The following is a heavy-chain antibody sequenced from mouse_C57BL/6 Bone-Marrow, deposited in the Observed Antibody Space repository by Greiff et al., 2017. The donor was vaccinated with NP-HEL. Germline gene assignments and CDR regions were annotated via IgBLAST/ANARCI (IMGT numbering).Heavy chain of an antibody. CDR1: GYSFTDSS. J-gene: IGHJ2*01. Sequence: VQLQQSGPGLVKPGASVKISCKASGYSFTDSSMNWVKQSNGKSLEWIGVINPNYGTTSSNQKSKGKGTLTVDHSYSTAYMQLNSLTSEDSAVYYCARRRDITAVVGDFDYWGQGTTLTVSS. CDR3: ARRRDITAVVGDFDY. CDR2: INPNYGTT. V-gene: IGHV1-39*01. D-gene: IGHD1-1*01.